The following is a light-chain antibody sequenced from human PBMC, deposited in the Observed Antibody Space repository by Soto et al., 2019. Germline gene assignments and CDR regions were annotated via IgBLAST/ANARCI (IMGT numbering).Light chain of an antibody. J-gene: IGKJ1*01. Sequence: DIPMTQSPSTLSASVGDRVTITCRASQSISSWLAWYQQKPGKAPKVLIYYASSLESGVPSRFSGSGSGTEFTLTISSLQPDDFATYFCQQYNAYPWTFGQGTKVEIK. CDR2: YAS. CDR1: QSISSW. CDR3: QQYNAYPWT. V-gene: IGKV1-5*01.